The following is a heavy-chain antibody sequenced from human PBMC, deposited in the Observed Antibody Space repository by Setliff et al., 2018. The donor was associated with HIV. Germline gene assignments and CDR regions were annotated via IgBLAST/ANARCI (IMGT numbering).Heavy chain of an antibody. CDR2: INQDGSEK. V-gene: IGHV3-7*01. Sequence: QPGGSLRLSCAASGFTFSHYAMHWVRQAPGKGLEWVANINQDGSEKYYADSVKGRFTISRDNAKNSLYLQMNSLRAEDTAVYYCAREDRPYYFDYWGQGTLVTVSS. CDR1: GFTFSHYA. CDR3: AREDRPYYFDY. J-gene: IGHJ4*02.